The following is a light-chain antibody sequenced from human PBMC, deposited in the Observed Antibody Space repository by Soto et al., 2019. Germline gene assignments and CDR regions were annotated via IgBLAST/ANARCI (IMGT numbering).Light chain of an antibody. V-gene: IGKV1-5*03. CDR3: QQYHSYIT. J-gene: IGKJ1*01. CDR1: QSIDSW. CDR2: VAS. Sequence: DIQMTQSPSTLSASVGDRVTITCRASQSIDSWLAWYQQKPGKAPKLLIYVASSLESGVPSRFSGSGSGSEYTLTISSLQPDDFATYYCQQYHSYITCGQGTKGDIK.